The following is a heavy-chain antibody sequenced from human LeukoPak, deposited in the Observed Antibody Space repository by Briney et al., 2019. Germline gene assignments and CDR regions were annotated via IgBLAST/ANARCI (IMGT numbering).Heavy chain of an antibody. D-gene: IGHD1/OR15-1a*01. CDR1: GGSFTNYY. V-gene: IGHV4-34*01. J-gene: IGHJ5*02. CDR2: INHSGDT. CDR3: ARGPGTEGLSP. Sequence: PSETLSLTCNVSGGSFTNYYWSWIRQTPEKGLEWIGQINHSGDTSYNPSLRSRITLSVDRSKNQFSLKVTSVTAADTGVYYCARGPGTEGLSPWGQGTLVTVSS.